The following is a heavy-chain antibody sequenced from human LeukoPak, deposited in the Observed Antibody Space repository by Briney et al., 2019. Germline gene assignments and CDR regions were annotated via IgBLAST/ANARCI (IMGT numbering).Heavy chain of an antibody. CDR3: ARVRSGSYLDY. V-gene: IGHV5-51*01. CDR2: VSPGDSGT. CDR1: GYTFTNYW. J-gene: IGHJ4*02. D-gene: IGHD1-26*01. Sequence: GESLKISCKGSGYTFTNYWIGWVRQMPGKGLEWMGIVSPGDSGTRYGPSFLGQVTISADKSISTAYLQWSGLKASDTAMYYCARVRSGSYLDYWGQGTLVTVSS.